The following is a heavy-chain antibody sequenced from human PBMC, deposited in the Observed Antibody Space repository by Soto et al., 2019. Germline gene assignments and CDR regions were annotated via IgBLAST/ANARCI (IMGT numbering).Heavy chain of an antibody. J-gene: IGHJ4*02. V-gene: IGHV3-30*18. CDR3: AKSPNFYCSSYHCYKYDFDY. D-gene: IGHD2-2*01. CDR2: ISYDGSDK. Sequence: QEQLVESGGGVVLPGRSLRLSCAASGFTFNNFDMHWVRQAPGKGLEWVAVISYDGSDKYYSDSVRGRFTISRDNSMNTLYQQMNSLRTEDTAVYYCAKSPNFYCSSYHCYKYDFDYCGQGTLVNDSS. CDR1: GFTFNNFD.